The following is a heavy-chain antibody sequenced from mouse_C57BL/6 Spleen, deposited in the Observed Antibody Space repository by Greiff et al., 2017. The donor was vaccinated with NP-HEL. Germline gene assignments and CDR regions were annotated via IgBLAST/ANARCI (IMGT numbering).Heavy chain of an antibody. D-gene: IGHD2-4*01. Sequence: VQLQQPGAELVRPGSSVKLSCKASGYTFTSYWMDWVKQRPGQGLEWIGNIYPSDSETHYNQKFKDKATLTVDKSSSTAYMQLSSLTSEDSAVYYCARLDYYDYSFAYWGQGTLVTVSA. CDR3: ARLDYYDYSFAY. J-gene: IGHJ3*01. V-gene: IGHV1-61*01. CDR1: GYTFTSYW. CDR2: IYPSDSET.